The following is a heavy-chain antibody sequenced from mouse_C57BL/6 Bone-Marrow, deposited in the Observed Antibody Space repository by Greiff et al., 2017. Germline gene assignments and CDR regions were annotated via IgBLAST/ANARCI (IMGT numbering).Heavy chain of an antibody. Sequence: EVQVVESGGGLVQSGRSLRLSCATSGFTFSDFYMAWVRQAPGKGLEWIAASRNKANDYTTEYSASVKGRFIVSSDTSQSILYLQMNALRAEDTAMYYCARGTGFYAMDYWGQGTSVTVSS. J-gene: IGHJ4*01. CDR1: GFTFSDFY. V-gene: IGHV7-1*01. CDR2: SRNKANDYTT. CDR3: ARGTGFYAMDY. D-gene: IGHD4-1*01.